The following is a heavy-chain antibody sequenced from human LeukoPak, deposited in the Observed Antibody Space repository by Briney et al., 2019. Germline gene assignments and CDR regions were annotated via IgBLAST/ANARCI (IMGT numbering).Heavy chain of an antibody. CDR3: ARRFRGSRAFDI. D-gene: IGHD3-10*01. CDR1: GGSLSGYY. V-gene: IGHV4-34*01. Sequence: SETLSLTCAVYGGSLSGYYWSWIRQPPGKGLEWIGEINHSGSTNYNPSLKSRVTISVDTSKNQFSLKLSSVTAADTAVYYCARRFRGSRAFDIWGQGTMVTVSS. CDR2: INHSGST. J-gene: IGHJ3*02.